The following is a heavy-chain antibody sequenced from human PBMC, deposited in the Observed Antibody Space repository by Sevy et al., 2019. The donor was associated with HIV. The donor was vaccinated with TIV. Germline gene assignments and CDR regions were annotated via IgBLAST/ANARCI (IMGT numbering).Heavy chain of an antibody. V-gene: IGHV3-21*01. D-gene: IGHD4-17*01. J-gene: IGHJ3*02. CDR3: ARGTHDYGDYDRDAFDI. CDR2: ISGGGTYI. CDR1: EFTFSSYS. Sequence: GGSLRLSCATSEFTFSSYSMNWVRQAPGNGLEWVSSISGGGTYIYYADSLKGRFTLSRDKAKNSLSLQMNSLRAEDTAVYYCARGTHDYGDYDRDAFDIWGQGTMVTVSS.